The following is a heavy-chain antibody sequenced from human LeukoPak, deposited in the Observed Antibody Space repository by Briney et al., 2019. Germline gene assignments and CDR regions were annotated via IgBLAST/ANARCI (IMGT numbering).Heavy chain of an antibody. CDR3: AKDGFSTGWLYTN. Sequence: ASVKVSCKASGGTFSSYAISWVRQAPGQGLEWMGRIIPILGIANYAQKFQGRVTITADKSTSTAYMELSSLRSEDTAVYYCAKDGFSTGWLYTNWGQGTLVTVSS. V-gene: IGHV1-69*04. CDR2: IIPILGIA. D-gene: IGHD6-19*01. J-gene: IGHJ4*02. CDR1: GGTFSSYA.